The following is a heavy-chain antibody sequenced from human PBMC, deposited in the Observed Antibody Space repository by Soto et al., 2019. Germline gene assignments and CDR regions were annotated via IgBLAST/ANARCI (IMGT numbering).Heavy chain of an antibody. V-gene: IGHV1-69*06. J-gene: IGHJ4*02. Sequence: QVVLLQSGAEVKEPGSSVRLSCQVSGSTFNNFAFSWVRQAPGQGPEWLGGIVVMSNAADYSQRFQDRVMITVDTSTSTLSMELGSLTFDYTADYYCTRAIKRWVVNYYFDSSGQGTLVTVSS. CDR2: IVVMSNAA. CDR3: TRAIKRWVVNYYFDS. D-gene: IGHD2-15*01. CDR1: GSTFNNFA.